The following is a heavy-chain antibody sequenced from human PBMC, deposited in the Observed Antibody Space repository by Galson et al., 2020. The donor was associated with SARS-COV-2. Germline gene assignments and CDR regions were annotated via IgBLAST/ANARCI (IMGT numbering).Heavy chain of an antibody. CDR3: AKATGSSWYFFDY. V-gene: IGHV3-23*01. J-gene: IGHJ4*02. CDR1: GFTFSSYG. D-gene: IGHD6-13*01. CDR2: ISGRGGRT. Sequence: GGSLRLSCAASGFTFSSYGMSWVRQAPGKGLEWVSAISGRGGRTYYADSVEGRFTISRDISKNTLYLQMNSLRAEDTAVYYCAKATGSSWYFFDYWGQGTLVTVSS.